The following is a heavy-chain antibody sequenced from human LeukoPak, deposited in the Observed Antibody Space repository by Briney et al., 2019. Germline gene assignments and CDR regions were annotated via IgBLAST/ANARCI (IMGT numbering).Heavy chain of an antibody. Sequence: SETLSLTCTVSGGSISSYYWSWIRQPPGKGLEWIGYIYYSGGTNYNPSLKSRVTISVDTSKNQFSLKLSSVTAADTAVYYCASLEMDYWGQGTLVTVSS. CDR1: GGSISSYY. CDR2: IYYSGGT. CDR3: ASLEMDY. J-gene: IGHJ4*02. V-gene: IGHV4-59*08.